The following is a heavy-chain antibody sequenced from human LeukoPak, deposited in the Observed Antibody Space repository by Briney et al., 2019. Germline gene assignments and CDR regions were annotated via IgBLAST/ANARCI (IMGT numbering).Heavy chain of an antibody. J-gene: IGHJ6*03. Sequence: ASVEVSCKASGYTFTSYGISWVRQAPGQGLEWMGWISAYNGNTNYAQKLQGRVTMTTDTSTSTAYMELRSLRSDDTAVYYCARHGWIFGVVITYYYYYMDVWGKGTTVTVSS. V-gene: IGHV1-18*01. CDR3: ARHGWIFGVVITYYYYYMDV. D-gene: IGHD3-3*01. CDR1: GYTFTSYG. CDR2: ISAYNGNT.